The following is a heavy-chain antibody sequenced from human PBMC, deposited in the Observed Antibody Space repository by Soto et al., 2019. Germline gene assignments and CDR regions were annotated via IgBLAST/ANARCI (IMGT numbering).Heavy chain of an antibody. J-gene: IGHJ6*02. CDR3: AKGMGPYYYYGMDV. Sequence: EVQLLESGGGLVQPGVSLRLSCAASGFTFSSYAMSWVRQAPGKGLEWVSAISGSGGSTYYADSVKGRFTISRDNSKNTLYLQMNSLRAEDTAVYYCAKGMGPYYYYGMDVWGQGTTVTVSS. V-gene: IGHV3-23*01. CDR1: GFTFSSYA. CDR2: ISGSGGST.